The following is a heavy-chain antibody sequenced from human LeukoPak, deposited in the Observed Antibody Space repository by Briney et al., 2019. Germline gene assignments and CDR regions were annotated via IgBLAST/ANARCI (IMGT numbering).Heavy chain of an antibody. CDR3: AKVSRYCSGGSCWCDAFDI. J-gene: IGHJ3*02. CDR1: GFTFSSYA. D-gene: IGHD2-15*01. V-gene: IGHV3-23*01. CDR2: ISGSGGST. Sequence: GGSLRLSCAASGFTFSSYAMSWVRQAPGKGLEWVSAISGSGGSTYYADSVKGRFTISRDNSKNTLYLQMNSLRAEDTAVYYCAKVSRYCSGGSCWCDAFDIWGQGTMVTVSS.